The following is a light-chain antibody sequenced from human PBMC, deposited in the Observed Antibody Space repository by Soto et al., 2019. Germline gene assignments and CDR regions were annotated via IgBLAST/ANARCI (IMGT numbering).Light chain of an antibody. J-gene: IGLJ3*02. V-gene: IGLV1-40*01. CDR1: SSNIGAGYD. Sequence: QSVLTQPPSVSGAPGQRVTISCTGSSSNIGAGYDVHWYHQLPGTALKLLIYGNSNRPSGVPDRFSGSKSGTSASLAITGLQAEDEADYYCQSYDSSLSGSRVFGRGTKLTVL. CDR2: GNS. CDR3: QSYDSSLSGSRV.